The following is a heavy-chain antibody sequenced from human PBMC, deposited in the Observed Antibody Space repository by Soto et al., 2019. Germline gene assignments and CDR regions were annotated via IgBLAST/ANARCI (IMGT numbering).Heavy chain of an antibody. J-gene: IGHJ4*02. CDR1: GGSISSSSYY. V-gene: IGHV4-39*01. CDR3: ASALRYGCKFDY. D-gene: IGHD6-13*01. CDR2: IYYSGST. Sequence: SETLSLTCTVSGGSISSSSYYWGWIRQPPGKGLEGIGSIYYSGSTYYNPSLKSRVTISVDTSKNQFSLKLSSVTAADTAVYYCASALRYGCKFDYWGQGTLVTVSS.